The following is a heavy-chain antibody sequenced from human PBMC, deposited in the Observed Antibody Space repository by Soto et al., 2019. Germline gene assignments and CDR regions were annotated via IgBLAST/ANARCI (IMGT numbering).Heavy chain of an antibody. D-gene: IGHD2-2*02. CDR2: XYLSGST. J-gene: IGHJ6*03. Sequence: SETLSLTCTVSGGSISSGGYYWSWIRQHPGKGLEWIXXXYLSGSTYYNPSLKSRVTISVDTSKNQFSLKLSSVTAADTAVYYCARHAYCSSTSCYRFGADYYYYYMDVWGKGTTVTVSS. CDR3: ARHAYCSSTSCYRFGADYYYYYMDV. CDR1: GGSISSGGYY. V-gene: IGHV4-39*01.